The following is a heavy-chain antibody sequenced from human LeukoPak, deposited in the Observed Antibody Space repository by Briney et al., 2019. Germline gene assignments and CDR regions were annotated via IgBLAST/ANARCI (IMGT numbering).Heavy chain of an antibody. Sequence: ASVKVSCKASGGTFSSYAISWVRQAPGQGLEWMGWISAYNGNTDYAQKLQGRVTMTTDTSTSTAYMELRSLRSDDTAVYYCARGVPPGRDAFDIWGQGTMVTVSS. CDR2: ISAYNGNT. CDR1: GGTFSSYA. D-gene: IGHD2-2*01. CDR3: ARGVPPGRDAFDI. J-gene: IGHJ3*02. V-gene: IGHV1-18*01.